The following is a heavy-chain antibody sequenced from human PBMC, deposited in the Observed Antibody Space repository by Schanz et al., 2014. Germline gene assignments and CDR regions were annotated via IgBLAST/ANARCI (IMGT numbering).Heavy chain of an antibody. J-gene: IGHJ5*02. CDR3: AKAADWPVTRFDP. V-gene: IGHV3-23*01. CDR1: GFTFSSYA. D-gene: IGHD3-9*01. CDR2: ISGSGGST. Sequence: EVQLLESGGGLVQPGGSLRLSCAASGFTFSSYAMSWVRQAPGKGLEWVSAISGSGGSTYYADSVKGRFTISRDSSKNTLYLQMSNLRAGDTAVYFCAKAADWPVTRFDPWGQGTLVTVSS.